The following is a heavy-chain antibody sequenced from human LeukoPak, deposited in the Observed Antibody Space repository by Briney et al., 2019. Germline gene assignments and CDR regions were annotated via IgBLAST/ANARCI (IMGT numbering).Heavy chain of an antibody. D-gene: IGHD1-1*01. J-gene: IGHJ6*03. CDR3: ARDNWNDAFNYYYMDV. CDR2: ISSSGSTI. V-gene: IGHV3-11*01. Sequence: GGSLRLSCAASGFTFSDYYMSWIRQAPGKGLEWVSYISSSGSTIYYADSVKGRFTISRDNAKNSLYLQMNSLRAEDTAVYYCARDNWNDAFNYYYMDVWGKGTTVTVSS. CDR1: GFTFSDYY.